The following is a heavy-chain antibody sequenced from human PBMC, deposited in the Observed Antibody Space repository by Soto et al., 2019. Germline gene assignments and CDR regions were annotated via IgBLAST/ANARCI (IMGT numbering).Heavy chain of an antibody. V-gene: IGHV1-18*01. Sequence: QVQLVQSGAEVTQPGASVKVSCKTSGYTFTEYGISWFRQAPGQGLEWMGWISPYNGKTNYIQEFQDRVTNNTDTSSTTVYMDLSTLKSDHTAIYFGARADYGDTKIYSFDHRGQGTLVTVSS. CDR2: ISPYNGKT. D-gene: IGHD4-17*01. J-gene: IGHJ4*02. CDR1: GYTFTEYG. CDR3: ARADYGDTKIYSFDH.